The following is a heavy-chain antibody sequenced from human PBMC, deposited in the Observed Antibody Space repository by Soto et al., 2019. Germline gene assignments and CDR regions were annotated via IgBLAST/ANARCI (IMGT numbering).Heavy chain of an antibody. CDR2: ISAYNGNT. V-gene: IGHV1-18*01. J-gene: IGHJ3*02. CDR1: GYTFTSYG. CDR3: ARDNPGRGAFDI. Sequence: ASVTVSRQASGYTFTSYGISWVRQAPGQGLEWMGWISAYNGNTNYAQKLQGRVTMTTDTSTSTAYMELRSLRSDDTAVYYCARDNPGRGAFDIWGQGTMVTVSS.